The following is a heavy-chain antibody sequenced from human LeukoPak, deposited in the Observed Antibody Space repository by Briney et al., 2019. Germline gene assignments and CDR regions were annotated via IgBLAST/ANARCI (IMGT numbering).Heavy chain of an antibody. CDR2: ISHSSSTI. D-gene: IGHD3-22*01. CDR3: ARQDHISGYWMGGDGFDV. J-gene: IGHJ3*01. V-gene: IGHV3-48*01. Sequence: GGSLRLSCAASGFTFSSYSMNWVRQAPGKGLEWVSYISHSSSTIYYADSVKGRFTISRDDAKKSLYLQMNSLRAEDSAVYYCARQDHISGYWMGGDGFDVWGQGTMVTVSS. CDR1: GFTFSSYS.